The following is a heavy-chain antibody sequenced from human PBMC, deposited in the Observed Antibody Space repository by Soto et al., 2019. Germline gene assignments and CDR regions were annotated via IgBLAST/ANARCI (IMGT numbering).Heavy chain of an antibody. V-gene: IGHV4-34*01. CDR2: INESGST. CDR1: GQSFSGHS. CDR3: ARGSGIVALPGELEDVKYDY. Sequence: QVQLQQWGAGLVKPSETLSLSCAVYGQSFSGHSWAWIRQPPGKGLEWIGEINESGSTYYNPSLKSRVTISTDTSKNQLSLKLSSVSAADTAAYFCARGSGIVALPGELEDVKYDYWGQGTLCNVSS. J-gene: IGHJ4*02. D-gene: IGHD1-1*01.